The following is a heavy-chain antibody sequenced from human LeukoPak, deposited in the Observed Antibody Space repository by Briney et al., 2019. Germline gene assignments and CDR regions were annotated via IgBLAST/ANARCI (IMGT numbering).Heavy chain of an antibody. D-gene: IGHD3-16*01. Sequence: GGSLRLSCAASGFTFSSHWMSWVRQAPGKGLEWVGNIQPDGSEQYPVDSVKGRFTISRDNARNSMFLQMNSLRVEDTAVYYCASQSYARFDPWGQGTLVTVSS. CDR2: IQPDGSEQ. CDR3: ASQSYARFDP. J-gene: IGHJ5*02. CDR1: GFTFSSHW. V-gene: IGHV3-7*01.